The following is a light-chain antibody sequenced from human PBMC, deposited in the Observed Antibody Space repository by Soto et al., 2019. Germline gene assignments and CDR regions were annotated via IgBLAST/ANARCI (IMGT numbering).Light chain of an antibody. CDR1: QSVSSSY. CDR3: QQYGSSPIT. Sequence: EIVLTQSPGTLSLSPGEIATLSFSASQSVSSSYLAWYQQKPGQAPRLLIYGTSSRATGIPDRFSGSGSGTDFTLTISRLEPEDFAVYYCQQYGSSPITFGQGTRLEIK. V-gene: IGKV3-20*01. J-gene: IGKJ5*01. CDR2: GTS.